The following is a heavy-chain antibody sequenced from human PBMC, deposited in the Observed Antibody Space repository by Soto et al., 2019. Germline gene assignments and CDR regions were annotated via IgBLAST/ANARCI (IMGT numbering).Heavy chain of an antibody. V-gene: IGHV4-34*01. D-gene: IGHD4-17*01. Sequence: SETLSLTCAVYGGSFSGYYWSWIRQPPGKGLEWIGEINHSGSTNYNPSLKSRVTISVDTSKNQFSLKLSSVTAADTAVYYCARGVTTGTIHYYYYYMDVWGKGTTVTVPS. J-gene: IGHJ6*03. CDR2: INHSGST. CDR1: GGSFSGYY. CDR3: ARGVTTGTIHYYYYYMDV.